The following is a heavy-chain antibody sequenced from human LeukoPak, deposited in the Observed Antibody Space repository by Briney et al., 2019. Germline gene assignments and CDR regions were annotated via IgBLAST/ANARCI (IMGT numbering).Heavy chain of an antibody. CDR2: INTNNGHT. D-gene: IGHD1-1*01. CDR3: ARGGSVISSTGNFDS. V-gene: IGHV1-2*02. Sequence: ASVKVSCKSSGYIFTGYYMHWVRQAPGQGLEWMGWINTNNGHTNFHTKFQGSVTLTSDTSTTTVYLELSSLRSEDTAMYYCARGGSVISSTGNFDSWGQGTLVTVSS. CDR1: GYIFTGYY. J-gene: IGHJ4*02.